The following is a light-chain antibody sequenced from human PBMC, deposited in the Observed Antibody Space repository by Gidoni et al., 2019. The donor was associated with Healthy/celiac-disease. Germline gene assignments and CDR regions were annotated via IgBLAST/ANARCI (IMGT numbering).Light chain of an antibody. Sequence: DIVLTQSPATLSLSPGERATLSCRASQSVSSYLAWYQQKPGQAPRLLIYDASNRATGIPARFSGSGSGTDFTLTISSLEPEDFAVYYCQQRSNWPPWGSFGQGTKLEIK. J-gene: IGKJ2*04. CDR2: DAS. CDR1: QSVSSY. CDR3: QQRSNWPPWGS. V-gene: IGKV3-11*01.